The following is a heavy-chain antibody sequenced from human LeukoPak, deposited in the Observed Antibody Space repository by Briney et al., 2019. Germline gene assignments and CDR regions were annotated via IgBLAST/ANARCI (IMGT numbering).Heavy chain of an antibody. D-gene: IGHD6-6*01. Sequence: GGSLRLSCAASGFTFSTYWMHWVRQLPGKGLVWVSRISPTGSTTSYADSVKGRFTVSRDNAKNTLYLQVNNLRAEDTAVYYCARGPNSNWSGLDFWGQGTLLTVSS. CDR1: GFTFSTYW. J-gene: IGHJ4*02. V-gene: IGHV3-74*01. CDR2: ISPTGSTT. CDR3: ARGPNSNWSGLDF.